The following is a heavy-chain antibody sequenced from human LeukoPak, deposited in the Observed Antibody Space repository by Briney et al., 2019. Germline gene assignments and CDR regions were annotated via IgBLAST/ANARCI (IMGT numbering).Heavy chain of an antibody. CDR3: ARGRRYYGSGSYYFFDY. Sequence: VASVKVSCKASGYTFTGYYMHWVRQAPGQGLEWMGWINPNSGGTNYAQKFQGRVTMTRDTSISTAYMELSSLRSEDTAVYYCARGRRYYGSGSYYFFDYWGQGTLVTVSS. D-gene: IGHD3-10*01. CDR1: GYTFTGYY. CDR2: INPNSGGT. J-gene: IGHJ4*02. V-gene: IGHV1-2*02.